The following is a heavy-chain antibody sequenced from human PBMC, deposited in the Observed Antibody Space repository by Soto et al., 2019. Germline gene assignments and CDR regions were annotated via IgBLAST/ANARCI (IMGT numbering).Heavy chain of an antibody. CDR1: GAFSSTYY. V-gene: IGHV4-59*01. Sequence: QVQLQESGPGLVKPSETLSLTCTVSGAFSSTYYWSWIRQPPGKGLEWIGYMNNIGRTNYNPSLKSRVTISLDTSKNQFSLKLSYVIAADTAVYYCARLFCRDAVRCNWFDPWGLGTLVTASS. J-gene: IGHJ5*02. CDR3: ARLFCRDAVRCNWFDP. CDR2: MNNIGRT. D-gene: IGHD2-8*01.